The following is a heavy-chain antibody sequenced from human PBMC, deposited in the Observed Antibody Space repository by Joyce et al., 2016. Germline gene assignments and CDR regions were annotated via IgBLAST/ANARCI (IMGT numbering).Heavy chain of an antibody. V-gene: IGHV4-39*01. CDR3: ARHSGGYLRVFNV. Sequence: QLQLQESGPGLVKPSETLSLTCSVSGGSISSSHYYWGWIRQPPGKGLEWIGSIYYSGSTYYNPALQSRLTISVDTSKNQFSLKLGSVTAADTAVYYCARHSGGYLRVFNVWGQGTMVTVSS. CDR2: IYYSGST. CDR1: GGSISSSHYY. D-gene: IGHD5-12*01. J-gene: IGHJ3*01.